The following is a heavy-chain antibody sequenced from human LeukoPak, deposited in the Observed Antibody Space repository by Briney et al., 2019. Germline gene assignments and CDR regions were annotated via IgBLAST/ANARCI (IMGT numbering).Heavy chain of an antibody. V-gene: IGHV1-69*13. CDR2: IIPIFGTA. J-gene: IGHJ4*02. CDR1: GGTFRSYA. CDR3: ARGYRSLDYGAEGHFDY. Sequence: SVKVSCKASGGTFRSYAIRWVRQAPRHGLEWMGGIIPIFGTANYAQKFQGRVTITADESTSTAYMELSSLRSEDTAVYYCARGYRSLDYGAEGHFDYWGQGTLVTVSS. D-gene: IGHD4-17*01.